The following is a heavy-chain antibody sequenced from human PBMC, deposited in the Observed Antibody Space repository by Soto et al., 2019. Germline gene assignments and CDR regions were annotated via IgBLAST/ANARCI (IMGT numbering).Heavy chain of an antibody. CDR3: AKGHPGGSCYSGLDC. D-gene: IGHD2-15*01. CDR2: ISGSGDTT. Sequence: GWSLRLSCASSGFTLSTCAMTWVRQAPGKGLEWVLCISGSGDTTYYADSVKGRFTISRDTSKNTVYLQMNSLRVDDTAVYYCAKGHPGGSCYSGLDCWGQGTLVTVSS. V-gene: IGHV3-23*01. J-gene: IGHJ4*02. CDR1: GFTLSTCA.